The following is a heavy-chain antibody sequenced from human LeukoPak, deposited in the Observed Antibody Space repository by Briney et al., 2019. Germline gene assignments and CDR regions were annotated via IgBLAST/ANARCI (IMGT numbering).Heavy chain of an antibody. CDR2: ITGDGGST. J-gene: IGHJ4*02. CDR1: GITFSSSS. V-gene: IGHV3-64D*06. Sequence: PGGSLRLSCSAPGITFSSSSMHWVRQAPGEGLKYISVITGDGGSTYYADSVKGRFTISRDNSKNTLHLQMSSLRTEDTAVYYCVRQAVADVFFDSWGQGTLVTVSS. D-gene: IGHD6-13*01. CDR3: VRQAVADVFFDS.